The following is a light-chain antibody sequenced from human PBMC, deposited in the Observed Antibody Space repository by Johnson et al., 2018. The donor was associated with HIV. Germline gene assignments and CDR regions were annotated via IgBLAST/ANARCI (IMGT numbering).Light chain of an antibody. J-gene: IGLJ1*01. Sequence: QSVFTQPPSVSAAPGQKVTISCSGSSSNIGNNYVSWYQQLPGTAPKLLIYEKNKRPSGIPYRFSASKSGTSATLDITGLQTGDEADYYCGTWDSSLDAYVFGTATKVSVL. CDR3: GTWDSSLDAYV. V-gene: IGLV1-51*02. CDR2: EKN. CDR1: SSNIGNNY.